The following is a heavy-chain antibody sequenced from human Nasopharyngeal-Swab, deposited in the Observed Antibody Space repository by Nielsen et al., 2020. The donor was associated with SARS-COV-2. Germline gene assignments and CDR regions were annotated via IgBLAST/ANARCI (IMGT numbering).Heavy chain of an antibody. V-gene: IGHV4-31*02. CDR3: ARWGMTTVTTGYFDY. J-gene: IGHJ4*02. CDR2: IYYSGST. Sequence: WIRQPPGEGLEWIGYIYYSGSTYYNPSLKSRVTISVDTSKNQFSLKLSSVTAADTAVYYCARWGMTTVTTGYFDYWGQGTLVTVSS. D-gene: IGHD4-17*01.